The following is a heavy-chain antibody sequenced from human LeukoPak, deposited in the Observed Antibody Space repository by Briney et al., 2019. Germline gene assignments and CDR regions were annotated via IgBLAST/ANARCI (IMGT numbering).Heavy chain of an antibody. CDR3: ARGLPYCGGDCYSP. J-gene: IGHJ5*02. CDR2: IYYSGTT. V-gene: IGHV4-59*01. D-gene: IGHD2-21*02. CDR1: GGSFSGYY. Sequence: PSETLSLTCAVYGGSFSGYYWSWIRQPPGKGLEWIGYIYYSGTTNYNPSLKSRVSMSVDTSKNQFSLKLSSVTAADTAVYYCARGLPYCGGDCYSPWGQGTLVTVSS.